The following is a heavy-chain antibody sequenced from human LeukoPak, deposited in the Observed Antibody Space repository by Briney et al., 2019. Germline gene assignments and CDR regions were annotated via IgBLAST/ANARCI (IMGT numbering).Heavy chain of an antibody. CDR1: GYSISSGYY. V-gene: IGHV4-38-2*02. D-gene: IGHD2-21*02. Sequence: SETLSLTCTVSGYSISSGYYWGWIRQPPGKGLEWIGSIYHSGSTYYNPSLKSRVTISVDTSKNQFSLKLSSVTAADTAVYYCARDGIVVVTATPFDYWGQGTLVTVSS. CDR3: ARDGIVVVTATPFDY. CDR2: IYHSGST. J-gene: IGHJ4*02.